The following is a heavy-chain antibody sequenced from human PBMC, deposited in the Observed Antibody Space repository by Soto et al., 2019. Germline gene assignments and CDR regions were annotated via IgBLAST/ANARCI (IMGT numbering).Heavy chain of an antibody. Sequence: PGGSLRLSCAASGFTLSDYYMTWIRQAPGKGLEWVSDISISGTTIHYADSVRGRFTISRDNAKNSLWLQMNTLRAEDTAVYYCARAYGSGSDYWGQGTLVTVSS. V-gene: IGHV3-11*01. J-gene: IGHJ4*02. CDR3: ARAYGSGSDY. D-gene: IGHD3-10*01. CDR1: GFTLSDYY. CDR2: ISISGTTI.